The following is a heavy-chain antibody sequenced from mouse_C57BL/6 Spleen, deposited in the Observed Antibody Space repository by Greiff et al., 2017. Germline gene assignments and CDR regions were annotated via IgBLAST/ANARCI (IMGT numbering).Heavy chain of an antibody. Sequence: VQLQQSGAELARPGASVKLSCKASGYTFTSYGISWVKQRTGQGLEWIGEIYPRSGNTYYNEKFKGKATLTADKSSSTAYMELRSLTSEDAAVYFFARIYYGNSAWFAYWGQGTLVTVSA. V-gene: IGHV1-81*01. CDR3: ARIYYGNSAWFAY. D-gene: IGHD2-1*01. CDR2: IYPRSGNT. J-gene: IGHJ3*01. CDR1: GYTFTSYG.